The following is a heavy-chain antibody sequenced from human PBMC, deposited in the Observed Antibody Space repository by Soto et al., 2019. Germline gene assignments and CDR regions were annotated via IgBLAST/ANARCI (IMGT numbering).Heavy chain of an antibody. D-gene: IGHD3-3*01. CDR1: GFTFSSYA. Sequence: QVQLVESGGGVVQPGRSLRLSCAASGFTFSSYAMHWVRQAPGKGLEWVAVISYDGSNKYYADSVKGRFTISRNNSKNTLYLQMNSLRAEDTAVYYCARAEYYDFWSGPPYYYGMDVWGQGTTVTVSS. CDR3: ARAEYYDFWSGPPYYYGMDV. CDR2: ISYDGSNK. V-gene: IGHV3-30-3*01. J-gene: IGHJ6*02.